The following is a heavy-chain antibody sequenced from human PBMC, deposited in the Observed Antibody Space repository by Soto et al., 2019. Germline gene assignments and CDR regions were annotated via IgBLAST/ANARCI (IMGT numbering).Heavy chain of an antibody. CDR3: AKTYYYGSGSYLSGY. V-gene: IGHV3-30*18. Sequence: QVQLVESGGGVVQPGRSLRLSCAASGFTFSSYGMHWVRQAPGKGLEWVAVISYDGSNKYYADSVKGRFTISRDNSKNTLYLQMNSLRAEDTAVYYCAKTYYYGSGSYLSGYWGQGTLVTVSS. CDR2: ISYDGSNK. D-gene: IGHD3-10*01. CDR1: GFTFSSYG. J-gene: IGHJ4*02.